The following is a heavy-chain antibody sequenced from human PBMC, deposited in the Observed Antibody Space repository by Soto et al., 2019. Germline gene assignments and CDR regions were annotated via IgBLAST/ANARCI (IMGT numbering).Heavy chain of an antibody. Sequence: LRLSCAASGFSFIAYAMHWVRQAPGKGLEWLSFISYDGRNEYYADSVRGRFTVSRDSSKDTLYLQINTLRREDTAVYYCARDGCTNGVCFNDYWGQGTLVTVSS. CDR2: ISYDGRNE. V-gene: IGHV3-30*04. J-gene: IGHJ4*02. CDR3: ARDGCTNGVCFNDY. CDR1: GFSFIAYA. D-gene: IGHD2-8*01.